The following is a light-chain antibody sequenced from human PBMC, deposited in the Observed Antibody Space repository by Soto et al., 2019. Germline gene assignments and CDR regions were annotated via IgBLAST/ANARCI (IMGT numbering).Light chain of an antibody. Sequence: DIQMTQSPSSLSAFVGDRVTITCRASQTIIRYLNWYQQKPGRAPNLLIYAASSLQSGVPSRFSGGGSGTEFTLTITSLQPEDFATYYCQQSYSTLFTFGPGTKVEI. CDR3: QQSYSTLFT. CDR1: QTIIRY. V-gene: IGKV1-39*01. J-gene: IGKJ3*01. CDR2: AAS.